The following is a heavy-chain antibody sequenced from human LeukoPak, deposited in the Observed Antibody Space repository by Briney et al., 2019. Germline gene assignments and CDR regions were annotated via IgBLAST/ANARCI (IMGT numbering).Heavy chain of an antibody. CDR2: TYYRSKWYT. CDR1: GDSVSANRAA. CDR3: ARGSCKSSPGAFDT. Sequence: SQTLSLTCAISGDSVSANRAAWNWIRQSPSRGLEWLGWTYYRSKWYTDYTISVKSRITINSDTSKNQFSLQLNSVTPEDTAIYYCARGSCKSSPGAFDTWGQGILVTVSS. V-gene: IGHV6-1*01. J-gene: IGHJ3*02. D-gene: IGHD6-6*01.